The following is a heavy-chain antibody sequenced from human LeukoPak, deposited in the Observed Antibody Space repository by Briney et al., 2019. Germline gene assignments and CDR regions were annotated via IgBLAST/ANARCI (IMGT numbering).Heavy chain of an antibody. CDR3: ARETSTVTYRVFDY. J-gene: IGHJ4*02. CDR2: IYISGST. Sequence: SETLSLTCTVSGGSISSYYWSWIRQPAGKGLEWIGRIYISGSTNYNPSLKSRVTMSVDTFKSQFSLKLTSVIAADTAVYYCARETSTVTYRVFDYWGQGTLVTVSS. CDR1: GGSISSYY. D-gene: IGHD4-17*01. V-gene: IGHV4-4*07.